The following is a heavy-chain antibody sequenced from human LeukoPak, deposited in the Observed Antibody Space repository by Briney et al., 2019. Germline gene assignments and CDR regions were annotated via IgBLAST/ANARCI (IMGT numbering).Heavy chain of an antibody. CDR1: GFTFSSYW. CDR3: ARGTISGGSGTSMDV. D-gene: IGHD6-19*01. V-gene: IGHV3-74*01. CDR2: INSDGSAK. J-gene: IGHJ6*02. Sequence: GGSLRLSCAASGFTFSSYWIHWVRQGPGKGLVWVSRINSDGSAKTYADSVKGRFTISRDNAKSTLYLQMNSLRAEDTAVYYCARGTISGGSGTSMDVWGQGTTVIVS.